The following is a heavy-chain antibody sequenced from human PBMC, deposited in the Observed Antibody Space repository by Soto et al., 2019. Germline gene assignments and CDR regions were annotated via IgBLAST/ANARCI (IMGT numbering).Heavy chain of an antibody. D-gene: IGHD3-16*02. Sequence: PGGSLRLSCAASGFTFSSYAMHWVRQAPGKGLEWVAVISYDGSNKYYADSVKGRFTISRDNSKNTLYLQMNSLRAEDTAVYYCARGTGRYHYYYYYGMDVWGQGTTVTVSS. CDR2: ISYDGSNK. J-gene: IGHJ6*02. V-gene: IGHV3-30-3*01. CDR3: ARGTGRYHYYYYYGMDV. CDR1: GFTFSSYA.